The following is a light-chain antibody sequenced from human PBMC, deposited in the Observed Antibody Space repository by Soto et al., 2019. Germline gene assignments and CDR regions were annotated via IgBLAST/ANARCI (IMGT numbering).Light chain of an antibody. V-gene: IGLV2-18*02. Sequence: QSALTQPPSVSGSPGQSVAISCTGASNDIGSYDRVSWYHQPPGTAPKLIIYDVSNRPSGVPDRFSGAKSGNTASLTISGLQAEDEADYYCSSFTTSDTYVFGTGTKLTVL. J-gene: IGLJ1*01. CDR2: DVS. CDR3: SSFTTSDTYV. CDR1: SNDIGSYDR.